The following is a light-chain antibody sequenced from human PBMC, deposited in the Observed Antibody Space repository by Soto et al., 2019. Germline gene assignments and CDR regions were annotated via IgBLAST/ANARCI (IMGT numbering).Light chain of an antibody. CDR1: NIGDKA. Sequence: SYVLTQRPSVSVAPEKTARITCGGDNIGDKAVHWYQHRPGQAPVLVIYYDFERPSGIHERFSGSNSGNTANLTISRVEAGDEADYYCQVWDTTNDHPIFGGGTKLTVL. J-gene: IGLJ2*01. V-gene: IGLV3-21*04. CDR2: YDF. CDR3: QVWDTTNDHPI.